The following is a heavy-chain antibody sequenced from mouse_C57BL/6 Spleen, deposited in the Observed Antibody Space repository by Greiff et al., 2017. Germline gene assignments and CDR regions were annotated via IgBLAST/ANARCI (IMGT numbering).Heavy chain of an antibody. J-gene: IGHJ3*01. D-gene: IGHD2-4*01. CDR2: IYPGSGST. V-gene: IGHV1-55*01. CDR3: ARERGIYYDPAWFAY. CDR1: GYTFTSYW. Sequence: QVQLQQPGAELVKPGASVKMSCKASGYTFTSYWITWVKQRPGQGLAWIGDIYPGSGSTNYNEKFKSKATLTVDTSSSTAYMQLSSLTSEDSAVYYCARERGIYYDPAWFAYWGQGTLVTASA.